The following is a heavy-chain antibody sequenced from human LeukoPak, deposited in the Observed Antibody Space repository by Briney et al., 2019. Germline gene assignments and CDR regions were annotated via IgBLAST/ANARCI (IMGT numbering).Heavy chain of an antibody. D-gene: IGHD6-13*01. CDR1: GFTFSNYG. Sequence: GGSLRLSCAASGFTFSNYGMHWVRQAPGKGLEWVALISFDGSQKYYADSVKGRFTISRDNSKSTVYLQMNSLRVEDAAVYYCARGYSSSWATIDAFDIWGQGTMVTVSS. CDR2: ISFDGSQK. J-gene: IGHJ3*02. V-gene: IGHV3-30*02. CDR3: ARGYSSSWATIDAFDI.